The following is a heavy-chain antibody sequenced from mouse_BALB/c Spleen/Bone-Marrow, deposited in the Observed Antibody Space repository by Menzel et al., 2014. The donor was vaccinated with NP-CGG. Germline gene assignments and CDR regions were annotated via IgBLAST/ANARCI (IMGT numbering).Heavy chain of an antibody. Sequence: VQLQQSGAELVKPGASLKLSCKAPGYTFTNYWIHWVKQRPGQGLEWIGEINPSNGRTNYNEKFKTKATLTVDKSSSTAYMQLSSLTSEDSAVNYCAARLSHLAMDYWGQGTSVTVSS. V-gene: IGHV1S81*02. J-gene: IGHJ4*01. CDR1: GYTFTNYW. D-gene: IGHD2-2*01. CDR2: INPSNGRT. CDR3: AARLSHLAMDY.